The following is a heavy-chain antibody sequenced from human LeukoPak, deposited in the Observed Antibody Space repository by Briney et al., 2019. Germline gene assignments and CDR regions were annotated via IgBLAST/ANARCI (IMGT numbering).Heavy chain of an antibody. J-gene: IGHJ3*02. CDR2: INSDGSGT. CDR1: GFTFNSYW. CDR3: ARDRLTDDAFDI. Sequence: GGSLRLSCAASGFTFNSYWMHWVRQAPGKGLVWVSRINSDGSGTSDADFVKGRFTISRDNSKNTLYLQMNSLRAEDTAMYYCARDRLTDDAFDIWGQGTMVTVSS. V-gene: IGHV3-74*01. D-gene: IGHD2-8*02.